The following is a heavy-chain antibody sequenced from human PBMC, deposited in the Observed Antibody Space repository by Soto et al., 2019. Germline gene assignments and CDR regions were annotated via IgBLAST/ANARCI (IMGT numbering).Heavy chain of an antibody. CDR2: IDPSDSYT. Sequence: PGESLKISCKGSGYSFTSYWISWVRQMPGKGLEWMGRIDPSDSYTNYSPSFQGHVTISADKSISTAYLQWNSLKASGTAMYYCARHIAAVGDWFDPWGQGTLVTVSS. CDR1: GYSFTSYW. J-gene: IGHJ5*02. D-gene: IGHD6-13*01. V-gene: IGHV5-10-1*01. CDR3: ARHIAAVGDWFDP.